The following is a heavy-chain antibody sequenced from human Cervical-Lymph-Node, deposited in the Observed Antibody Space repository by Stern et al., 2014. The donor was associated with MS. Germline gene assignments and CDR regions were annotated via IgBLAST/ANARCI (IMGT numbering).Heavy chain of an antibody. CDR2: ISPKKGDT. CDR1: GYTFTAYY. V-gene: IGHV1-2*02. J-gene: IGHJ6*02. CDR3: AENMDV. Sequence: VQLVESGAEVKKPGASVTVSCKPSGYTFTAYYIHWLRQAPGQGPEWMGRISPKKGDTNYAPRFQGRVTMTRDTSISIVYLEVTRLRFDDTAVYYCAENMDVWGQGTTVTVSS.